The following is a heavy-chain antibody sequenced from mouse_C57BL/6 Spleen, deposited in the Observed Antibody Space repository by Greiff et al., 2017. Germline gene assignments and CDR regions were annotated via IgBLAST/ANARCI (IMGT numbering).Heavy chain of an antibody. V-gene: IGHV6-3*01. J-gene: IGHJ4*01. CDR1: GFTFSNYW. CDR2: IRLKSDNYAT. Sequence: EVKLMESGGGLVQPGGSMKLSCVASGFTFSNYWMNWVRQSPEKGLEWVAQIRLKSDNYATHYAESVKGRFTISRDDSKSSVYLQMNNLRAEDTGIYSCTSYYAMDYWGQGTSVTVSS. CDR3: TSYYAMDY.